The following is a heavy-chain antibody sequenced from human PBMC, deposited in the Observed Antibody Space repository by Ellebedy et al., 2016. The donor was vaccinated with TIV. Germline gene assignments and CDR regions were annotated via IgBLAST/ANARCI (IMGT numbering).Heavy chain of an antibody. D-gene: IGHD3-16*01. V-gene: IGHV3-64D*06. CDR2: ITGDGGST. CDR3: VKAWGD. Sequence: PGGSLRPSCSASGSTFTIYAMHWVRQAPGKGLEYVSAITGDGGSTYYADSVKGRFTISRDNSKNTLYLQMRSLRAEDTAVYYCVKAWGDWGQGTLVTVSS. CDR1: GSTFTIYA. J-gene: IGHJ4*02.